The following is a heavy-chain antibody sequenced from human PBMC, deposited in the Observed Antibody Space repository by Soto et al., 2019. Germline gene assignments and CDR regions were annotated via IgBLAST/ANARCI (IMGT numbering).Heavy chain of an antibody. D-gene: IGHD6-13*01. CDR2: IYYSGST. CDR1: GGSISSSSYY. Sequence: SETLSLTCTVSGGSISSSSYYWGWIRQPPGKGLEWIGSIYYSGSTYYNPSLKSRVTISVDTSKNQFSLKLSSVTAADTAVYYCARRHSSSWYDYFDYWGQGTLVTVSS. V-gene: IGHV4-39*01. J-gene: IGHJ4*02. CDR3: ARRHSSSWYDYFDY.